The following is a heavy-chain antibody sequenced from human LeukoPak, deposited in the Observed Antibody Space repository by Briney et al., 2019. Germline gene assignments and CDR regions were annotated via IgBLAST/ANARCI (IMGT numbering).Heavy chain of an antibody. Sequence: GGSLRLSCAASGFTFSDHYMSWIRQAPGKGLEWVSYISTSGSTTSCADSVKGRFTISRDNAKNSLYLQMDSLRGEDTAVYYCARTARLFDLWGQGTLVTVSS. D-gene: IGHD6-6*01. J-gene: IGHJ4*02. CDR3: ARTARLFDL. CDR1: GFTFSDHY. CDR2: ISTSGSTT. V-gene: IGHV3-11*04.